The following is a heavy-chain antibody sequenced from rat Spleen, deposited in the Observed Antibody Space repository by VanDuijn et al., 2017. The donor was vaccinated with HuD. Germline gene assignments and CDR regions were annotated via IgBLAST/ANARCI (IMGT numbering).Heavy chain of an antibody. J-gene: IGHJ2*01. CDR2: IWDNGGT. CDR1: GFSLTSYH. D-gene: IGHD1-11*01. CDR3: ARGGRTEGPGFFDY. V-gene: IGHV2-32*01. Sequence: QVQLKESGPGLVQPSQTLSLTCTVSGFSLTSYHVHWVRQPPGKGLEWMGVIWDNGGTDYASSLKSRLSISRDTSKNQVFLKMNSLQSEDTTTYYCARGGRTEGPGFFDYWGQGVMVTVSS.